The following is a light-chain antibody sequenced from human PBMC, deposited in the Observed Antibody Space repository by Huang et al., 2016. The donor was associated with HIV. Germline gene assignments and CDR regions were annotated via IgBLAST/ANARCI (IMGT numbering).Light chain of an antibody. J-gene: IGKJ4*01. CDR1: RSVSTN. CDR3: HQYNNWLLS. V-gene: IGKV3-15*01. CDR2: GSS. Sequence: EIVMTQSPDTLSVSPGQRVTLSCRANRSVSTNLAWYQQRNGQAQRLLIYGSSTRAPGIPARFSGSGSGTDFSLTISSLQSEDFALYYCHQYNNWLLSFGGGTRV.